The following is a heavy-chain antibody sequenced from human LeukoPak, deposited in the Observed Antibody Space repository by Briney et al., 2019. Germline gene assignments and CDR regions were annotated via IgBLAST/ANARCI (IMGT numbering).Heavy chain of an antibody. J-gene: IGHJ4*02. V-gene: IGHV1-18*01. CDR2: ISAYNGNT. CDR1: GYTFTSYG. D-gene: IGHD3-22*01. CDR3: ARDPGIVVVITTPEFDY. Sequence: ASVKVSCKASGYTFTSYGISWVRQAPGQGLEWMGWISAYNGNTNYAQKLQGRVTMTTDTSTSTAYMELRSLRSDDTAVYYCARDPGIVVVITTPEFDYWGQGTLVTVSS.